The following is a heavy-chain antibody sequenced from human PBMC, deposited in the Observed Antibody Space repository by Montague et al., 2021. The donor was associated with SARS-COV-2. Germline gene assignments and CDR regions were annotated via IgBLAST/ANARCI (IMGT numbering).Heavy chain of an antibody. J-gene: IGHJ4*02. CDR2: INHSGST. CDR3: AARGSSWYFRGHAGDY. D-gene: IGHD6-13*01. V-gene: IGHV4-34*01. CDR1: GGSFSGYY. Sequence: SETLSLTCAVYGGSFSGYYWSWIRQPPGKGLEWIGEINHSGSTNYNPSLKSRVTISVDTSKNQFSLKLSSVTAADTAVYYCAARGSSWYFRGHAGDYWGQGTLVTVSS.